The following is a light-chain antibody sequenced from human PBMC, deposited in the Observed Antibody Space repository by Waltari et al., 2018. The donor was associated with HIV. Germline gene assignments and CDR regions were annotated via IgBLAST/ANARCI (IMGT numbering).Light chain of an antibody. Sequence: YVLTQPPSVSVAPGQTARVTCGGTNIGGKSVHWYQQTPGQGLALVVYDDSARPSGIPERFSGSNSGNTATLTVSRVEAGDEADYYCQVWDINTNHVLFGGGTKLTVL. CDR2: DDS. CDR3: QVWDINTNHVL. J-gene: IGLJ3*02. V-gene: IGLV3-21*02. CDR1: NIGGKS.